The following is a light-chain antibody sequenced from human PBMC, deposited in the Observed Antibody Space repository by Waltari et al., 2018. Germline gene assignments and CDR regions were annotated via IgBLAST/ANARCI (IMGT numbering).Light chain of an antibody. Sequence: NFMLTQPHSVSESPGKTVTISCTRSSGSLATTYVQWYQQRPGSAPTTIIYEDKQRPSGVPDRFSGSIDSSSNSASLTISGLKTEDEADYYCQSYDNSLTVFGGGTRLTVL. CDR2: EDK. CDR3: QSYDNSLTV. CDR1: SGSLATTY. V-gene: IGLV6-57*04. J-gene: IGLJ3*02.